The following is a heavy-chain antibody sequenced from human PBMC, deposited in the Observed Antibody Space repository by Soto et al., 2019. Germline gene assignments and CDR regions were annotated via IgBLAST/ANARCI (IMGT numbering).Heavy chain of an antibody. CDR3: ARHVLGYCSGGSCYSVYYCVDV. CDR1: GYSFTSYW. CDR2: IYPGDSDT. V-gene: IGHV5-51*01. D-gene: IGHD2-15*01. J-gene: IGHJ6*02. Sequence: PGESLKISFKGSGYSFTSYWIGWVRQMPGKGLEWMGIIYPGDSDTRYSPSFQGQVTISADKAISTAYLQGSSLKASDTAMYYCARHVLGYCSGGSCYSVYYCVDVWGQGTTVTVSS.